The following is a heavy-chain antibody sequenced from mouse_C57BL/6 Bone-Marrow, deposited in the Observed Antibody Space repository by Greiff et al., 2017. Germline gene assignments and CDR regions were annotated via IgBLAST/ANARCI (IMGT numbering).Heavy chain of an antibody. D-gene: IGHD2-4*01. J-gene: IGHJ2*01. CDR1: GFTFSDAW. V-gene: IGHV6-6*01. CDR2: IRNKANNHAT. CDR3: TRTGLYYDYDYFDY. Sequence: EVKVEESGGGLVQPGGSMELSCAASGFTFSDAWMDWVRQSPEKGLEWVAEIRNKANNHATYYAESVKGRFTISRDDSKSSVYLQMNSLRAEDTGMYYCTRTGLYYDYDYFDYWGQGTTLTVSS.